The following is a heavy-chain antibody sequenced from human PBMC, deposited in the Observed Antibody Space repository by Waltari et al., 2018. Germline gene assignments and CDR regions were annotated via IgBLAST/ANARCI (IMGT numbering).Heavy chain of an antibody. Sequence: QVQLQESGPGLVKPSETLSLACSVSGGSISMYYRRWIRQPPGKGLGWIGYIYNSGIINYNPSLKSRVTISVDTSKNHVSLKLSSVTAADTSVYYCARLLAGHNYCYFYYYMDVWGKGTTVTVSS. J-gene: IGHJ6*03. V-gene: IGHV4-59*08. CDR3: ARLLAGHNYCYFYYYMDV. CDR1: GGSISMYY. D-gene: IGHD3-16*02. CDR2: IYNSGII.